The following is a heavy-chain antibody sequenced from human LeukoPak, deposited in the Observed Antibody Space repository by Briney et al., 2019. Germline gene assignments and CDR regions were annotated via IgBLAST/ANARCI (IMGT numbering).Heavy chain of an antibody. D-gene: IGHD3-3*01. V-gene: IGHV3-21*01. J-gene: IGHJ4*02. Sequence: GGSLRLSCAASGFTFSSYSMNWVRQAPGKGLEWVSSISSSSSYIYYADSVKGRFTISRGNAKNSLYLQMNSLRAEDTAVYYCASGYYDFWSGQGDYWGQGTLVTVSS. CDR1: GFTFSSYS. CDR2: ISSSSSYI. CDR3: ASGYYDFWSGQGDY.